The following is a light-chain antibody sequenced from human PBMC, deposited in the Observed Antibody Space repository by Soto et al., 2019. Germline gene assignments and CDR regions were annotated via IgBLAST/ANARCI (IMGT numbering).Light chain of an antibody. CDR2: GAT. Sequence: DIPMTQSPFSLSASVGDRVTITCRASQSISSYLNWYQQKRGKAPKLLIYGATSLQSGVPARFSGSGSGTDFTLTISSLQPEDFATYYCQQSYSHLYTFGQGTQLEIK. J-gene: IGKJ2*01. CDR3: QQSYSHLYT. V-gene: IGKV1-39*01. CDR1: QSISSY.